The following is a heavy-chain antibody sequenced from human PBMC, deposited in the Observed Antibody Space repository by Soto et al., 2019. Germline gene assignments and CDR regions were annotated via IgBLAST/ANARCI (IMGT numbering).Heavy chain of an antibody. D-gene: IGHD6-19*01. CDR3: ARHYSSGSRNWFDP. J-gene: IGHJ5*02. Sequence: SETLSLTCSVSGGSINSSSYFWGWVRQPPGKGLGWIGSIYYSGSTYYNPSLRSRVTISVDTSKNQFSLKLSSVTAADTAVFYCARHYSSGSRNWFDPWGQGTLVTVSS. CDR2: IYYSGST. V-gene: IGHV4-39*01. CDR1: GGSINSSSYF.